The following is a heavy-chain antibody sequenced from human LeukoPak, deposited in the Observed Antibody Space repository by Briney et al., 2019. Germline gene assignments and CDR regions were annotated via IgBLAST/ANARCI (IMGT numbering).Heavy chain of an antibody. D-gene: IGHD1-26*01. V-gene: IGHV3-11*01. Sequence: SGGSLRLSCAASGFTFSDHYMSWIRQAPGKGLEWVSYISSSGSTIYYADSVKGRFTISRDNAKNSLYLQMNSLRAEDTAVYYCARGYSGSYLLPADYWGQGTLVTVSS. CDR3: ARGYSGSYLLPADY. CDR2: ISSSGSTI. J-gene: IGHJ4*02. CDR1: GFTFSDHY.